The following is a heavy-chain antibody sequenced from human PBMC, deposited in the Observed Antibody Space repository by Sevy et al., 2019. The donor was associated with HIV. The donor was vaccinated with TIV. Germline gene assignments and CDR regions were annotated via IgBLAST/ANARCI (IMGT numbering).Heavy chain of an antibody. Sequence: SETLSLTCTVSGGSISSYYWSWIRQPPGKGLEWIGYIFYSGSTNYNPYLKSRVTISADTSKNRFSMKLGSVTAADTAVYYCASPGANWDDAFDIWGQGTMVTVSS. D-gene: IGHD7-27*01. V-gene: IGHV4-59*13. CDR2: IFYSGST. J-gene: IGHJ3*02. CDR3: ASPGANWDDAFDI. CDR1: GGSISSYY.